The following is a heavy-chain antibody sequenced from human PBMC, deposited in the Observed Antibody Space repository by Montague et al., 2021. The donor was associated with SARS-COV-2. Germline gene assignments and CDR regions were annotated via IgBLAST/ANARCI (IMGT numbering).Heavy chain of an antibody. V-gene: IGHV4-34*01. J-gene: IGHJ6*03. Sequence: SETLSLTCAVYGVSISGNYWVWIRHSPGKGLEWIGEIDPSGNTNYNPSLKSRVILSVDSSRNQFSLKLNSLTAAAKAVYYCARGVGGLVPTALGLRYFYFVDRDVWGKGTTVTVSS. D-gene: IGHD1-1*01. CDR2: IDPSGNT. CDR1: GVSISGNY. CDR3: ARGVGGLVPTALGLRYFYFVDRDV.